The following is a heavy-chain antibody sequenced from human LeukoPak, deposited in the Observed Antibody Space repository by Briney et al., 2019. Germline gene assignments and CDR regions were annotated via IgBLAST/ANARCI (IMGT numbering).Heavy chain of an antibody. D-gene: IGHD6-19*01. J-gene: IGHJ3*02. CDR2: IYYSGST. Sequence: SETLSLTCTVSGGSISSYYWSWIRQPPGKGLEWIGYIYYSGSTNYNPSLKSRVTISVDTSKNQFSLKLSSVTAADTAVYYCARSGGVAGSRGAFNIWGQGTMVTVSS. CDR1: GGSISSYY. V-gene: IGHV4-59*08. CDR3: ARSGGVAGSRGAFNI.